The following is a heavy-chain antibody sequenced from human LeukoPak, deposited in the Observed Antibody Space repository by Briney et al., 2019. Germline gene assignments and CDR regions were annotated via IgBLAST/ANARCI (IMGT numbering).Heavy chain of an antibody. CDR3: AKDLHYSFDY. CDR1: GFTFSSYG. J-gene: IGHJ4*02. V-gene: IGHV3-30*02. Sequence: PGGSLRLSCAASGFTFSSYGMHWFRQAPGKGLEWVSFIQHDGGNINYADSVKGRFTISRDNSKNTLFVQMNSLRAEDTAVYYCAKDLHYSFDYWGQGTLVTVSS. CDR2: IQHDGGNI.